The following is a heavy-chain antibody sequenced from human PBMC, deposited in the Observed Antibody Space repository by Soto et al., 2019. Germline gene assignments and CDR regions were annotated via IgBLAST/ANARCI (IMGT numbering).Heavy chain of an antibody. CDR2: IYYSGST. CDR1: GGSVSSGRFY. CDR3: ARSGSGSGWL. Sequence: PSETLSLTCTVSGGSVSSGRFYWSWIRQPPGKGLEWIGYIYYSGSTKYNSSLRRRVTISVDTSKNQFSLKLTSVTAAGTAVYYCARSGSGSGWLGGQGTLVTVS. V-gene: IGHV4-61*01. J-gene: IGHJ4*02. D-gene: IGHD6-19*01.